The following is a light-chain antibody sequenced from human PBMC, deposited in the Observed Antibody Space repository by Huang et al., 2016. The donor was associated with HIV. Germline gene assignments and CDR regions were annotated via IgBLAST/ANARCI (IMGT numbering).Light chain of an antibody. Sequence: EIVMTQSPATLSVSPGERATLSCRASQSISDNLAWYQQKPGQPPRRLIYGASTRAPGTPARFSGVGSGTEFTLTISGLQSEDFATYYCQQYNNWPPKYTFGQGTRLG. CDR2: GAS. V-gene: IGKV3-15*01. CDR1: QSISDN. CDR3: QQYNNWPPKYT. J-gene: IGKJ2*01.